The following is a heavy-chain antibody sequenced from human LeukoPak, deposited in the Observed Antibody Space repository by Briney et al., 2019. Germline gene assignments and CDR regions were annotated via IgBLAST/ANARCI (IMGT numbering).Heavy chain of an antibody. D-gene: IGHD3-9*01. J-gene: IGHJ4*02. CDR1: GDSISGYY. CDR3: ARGHQRYFDWLAYFDY. V-gene: IGHV4-4*07. CDR2: IYTSGST. Sequence: SETLSLTCTVSGDSISGYYWNWLRQPAGKGLEGLGRIYTSGSTNYNPSLKSRVTMSVDTSKNQFSLKLSSVPAADTAVYYCARGHQRYFDWLAYFDYWGQGTLVTVSS.